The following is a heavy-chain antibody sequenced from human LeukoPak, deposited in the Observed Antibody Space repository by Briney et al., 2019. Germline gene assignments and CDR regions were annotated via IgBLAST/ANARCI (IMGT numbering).Heavy chain of an antibody. D-gene: IGHD6-13*01. CDR2: IYYSGST. CDR3: ARGRQLVRFDY. V-gene: IGHV4-59*01. J-gene: IGHJ4*02. Sequence: SETLSLTCTVSGGSISGYYWSWIRQPPGKGLEWIGYIYYSGSTNYNPSLKSRVTISVDTSKNQFSLKLSSVTAADTAVYYCARGRQLVRFDYWGQGTLVTVSS. CDR1: GGSISGYY.